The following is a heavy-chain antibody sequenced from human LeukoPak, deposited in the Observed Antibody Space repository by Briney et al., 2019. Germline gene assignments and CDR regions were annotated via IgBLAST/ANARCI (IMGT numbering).Heavy chain of an antibody. Sequence: GGSLRLSCAASGFTFSSYGMHWVRQAPGKGLEWVAVIWYDGSNKYYADSVKGRFTISRDNSKNTLYLQMNSLRAEDTAVYYCAREGAPGGYGDYWYFDLWGRGTLVTVSS. CDR1: GFTFSSYG. CDR2: IWYDGSNK. CDR3: AREGAPGGYGDYWYFDL. V-gene: IGHV3-33*01. D-gene: IGHD4-17*01. J-gene: IGHJ2*01.